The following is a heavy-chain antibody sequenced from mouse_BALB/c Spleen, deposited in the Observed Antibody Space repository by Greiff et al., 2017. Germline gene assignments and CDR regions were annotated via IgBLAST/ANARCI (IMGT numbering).Heavy chain of an antibody. CDR2: IYPGGGYT. CDR1: GYTFTNYW. D-gene: IGHD2-14*01. CDR3: ARSYYRYDVGFDY. V-gene: IGHV1-63*02. Sequence: VKLQESGAELVRPGTSVKISCKASGYTFTNYWLGWVKQRPGHGLEWIGDIYPGGGYTNYNEKFKGKATLTADTSSSTAYMQLSSLTSEDSAVYFCARSYYRYDVGFDYWGQGTTLTVSS. J-gene: IGHJ2*01.